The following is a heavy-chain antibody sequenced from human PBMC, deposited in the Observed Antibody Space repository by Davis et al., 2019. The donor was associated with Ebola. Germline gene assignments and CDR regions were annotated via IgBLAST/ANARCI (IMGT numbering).Heavy chain of an antibody. CDR2: ISGSGGST. CDR3: ARDLEAGYYYYMDV. D-gene: IGHD5-24*01. V-gene: IGHV3-23*01. Sequence: PGGSLRLSCAASGFTFSSYAMSWVRQAPGKGLEWVSAISGSGGSTYYADSVKGRFTISRDNSKNTLYLQMNSLRAEDTAVYYCARDLEAGYYYYMDVWGKGTTVTVSS. J-gene: IGHJ6*03. CDR1: GFTFSSYA.